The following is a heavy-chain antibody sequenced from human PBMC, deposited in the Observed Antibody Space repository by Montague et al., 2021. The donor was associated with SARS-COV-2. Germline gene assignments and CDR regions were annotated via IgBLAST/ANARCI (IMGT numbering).Heavy chain of an antibody. CDR3: ARDLTSGSGRSYYYYGMDV. V-gene: IGHV3-53*04. Sequence: SLRLSCAASGFTVSSNYMSWVRQAPGKGLEWVSVIYSGGSTYYADSVKGRFTISRHNSKNTLYLQMNSLRAEDTAVYYCARDLTSGSGRSYYYYGMDVGGQGTRVT. CDR1: GFTVSSNY. D-gene: IGHD3-10*01. J-gene: IGHJ6*02. CDR2: IYSGGST.